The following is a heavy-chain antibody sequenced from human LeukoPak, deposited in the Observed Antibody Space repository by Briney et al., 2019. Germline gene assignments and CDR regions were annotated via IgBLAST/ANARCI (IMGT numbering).Heavy chain of an antibody. CDR3: ARGPSIAPHNWFDP. V-gene: IGHV3-23*01. Sequence: GGSLRLSCTASRFTFSDYAMSWVRQVPGKGLEWVSAISGTGGSTYYADSVKGRFTISRDNSKNTLYLQMNSLRVEDTAVYFCARGPSIAPHNWFDPWGQGTVVSVPA. CDR1: RFTFSDYA. J-gene: IGHJ5*02. D-gene: IGHD2-15*01. CDR2: ISGTGGST.